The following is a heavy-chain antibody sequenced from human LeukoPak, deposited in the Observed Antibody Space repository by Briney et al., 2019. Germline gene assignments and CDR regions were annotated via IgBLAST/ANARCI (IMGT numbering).Heavy chain of an antibody. D-gene: IGHD1-26*01. CDR2: INQGGSDK. Sequence: GGSLRISCAASGFTFSSYWMSWVRQAPGKGLEWVANINQGGSDKHYVDSRFTISRDNANNSLYLQMNSPRAEDTAVYYCVRDSRSGSYSGYGGQGTLVTVSS. CDR3: VRDSRSGSYSGY. V-gene: IGHV3-7*01. CDR1: GFTFSSYW. J-gene: IGHJ4*02.